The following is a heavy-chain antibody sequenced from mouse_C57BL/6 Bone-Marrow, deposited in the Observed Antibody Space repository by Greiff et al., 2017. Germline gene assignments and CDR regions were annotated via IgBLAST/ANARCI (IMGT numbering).Heavy chain of an antibody. CDR3: TNFYGSDWYFDV. J-gene: IGHJ1*03. Sequence: VQLQQSGAELVRPGASVKLSCTASGFNIKDDYMSWVKQRPEQGLEWIGWIDPESGDTEYASKFQGKATITADTSSNTAYLQLSSLTSEDTADYYCTNFYGSDWYFDVWGTGTPVTVSS. D-gene: IGHD1-1*01. V-gene: IGHV14-4*01. CDR1: GFNIKDDY. CDR2: IDPESGDT.